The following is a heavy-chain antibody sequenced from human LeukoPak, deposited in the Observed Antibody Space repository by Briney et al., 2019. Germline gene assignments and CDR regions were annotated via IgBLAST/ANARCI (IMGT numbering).Heavy chain of an antibody. CDR2: FYYSGST. D-gene: IGHD5-18*01. CDR3: ARHPGYSYAIDY. Sequence: SETLSLTCTVSGGSISSSTYYWGWIRQPPGMGLEWIGTFYYSGSTYYNSSLKSRLTISVDTSKNQFSLKLSSVTVADTAVYYCARHPGYSYAIDYWGQGTLVTVSS. J-gene: IGHJ4*02. V-gene: IGHV4-39*01. CDR1: GGSISSSTYY.